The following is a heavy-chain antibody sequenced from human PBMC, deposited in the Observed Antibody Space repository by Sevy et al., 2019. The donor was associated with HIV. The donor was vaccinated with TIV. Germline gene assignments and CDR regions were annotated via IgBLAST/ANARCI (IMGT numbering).Heavy chain of an antibody. J-gene: IGHJ4*02. Sequence: GGSLRLSCAASGFTFNTYSLIWVRQTPGKGLEWLSFIGTAAGVTYYADSVKGRFTISRDNAKNSLYLQMNSLRDEDTAVYYCARCPGHYSFDYWGQGTLVTVSS. CDR1: GFTFNTYS. CDR3: ARCPGHYSFDY. D-gene: IGHD2-21*01. CDR2: IGTAAGVT. V-gene: IGHV3-48*02.